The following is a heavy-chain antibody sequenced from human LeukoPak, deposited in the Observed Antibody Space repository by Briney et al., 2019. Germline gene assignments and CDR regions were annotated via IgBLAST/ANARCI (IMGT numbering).Heavy chain of an antibody. Sequence: SETLSLTCAVYGGSFSGYYWSWIRQPPGKGLEWIGEINHSGSTNYNPSLKSRVTISVDTSKNQFSLKLSSVTAADTAVYYCARGRRMSYDILTGCLFDYWGQGTLVTVSS. CDR3: ARGRRMSYDILTGCLFDY. D-gene: IGHD3-9*01. V-gene: IGHV4-34*01. CDR2: INHSGST. CDR1: GGSFSGYY. J-gene: IGHJ4*02.